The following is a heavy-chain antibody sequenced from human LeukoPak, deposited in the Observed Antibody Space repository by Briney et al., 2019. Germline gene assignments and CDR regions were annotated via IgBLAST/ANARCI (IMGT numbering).Heavy chain of an antibody. Sequence: PGGSLRLSCAASGFTFSSYAMSWVRQAPGKGLEWVSSMNSGSHYIYYTDSVKGRFTMSRDNAKSALYLQMNYPRVEDTAVYYCVRSTSPPQFDFWGQGTLVAVSS. CDR3: VRSTSPPQFDF. V-gene: IGHV3-21*01. CDR2: MNSGSHYI. D-gene: IGHD2-2*01. CDR1: GFTFSSYA. J-gene: IGHJ4*02.